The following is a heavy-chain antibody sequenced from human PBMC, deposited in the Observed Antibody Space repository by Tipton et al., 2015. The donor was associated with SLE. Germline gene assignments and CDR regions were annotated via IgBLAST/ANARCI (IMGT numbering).Heavy chain of an antibody. D-gene: IGHD6-6*01. CDR2: IYYSGSA. CDR1: GGSISSYY. Sequence: LRLSCTVSGGSISSYYWSWIRQPPGKGLEWIGYIYYSGSADYNPSLKSRVTISVDTSKNQLSLRLSSVTAADTAVYYCARHSGSSSSRRTRLEYYYGMDVWGQGTTVTVSS. CDR3: ARHSGSSSSRRTRLEYYYGMDV. V-gene: IGHV4-59*08. J-gene: IGHJ6*02.